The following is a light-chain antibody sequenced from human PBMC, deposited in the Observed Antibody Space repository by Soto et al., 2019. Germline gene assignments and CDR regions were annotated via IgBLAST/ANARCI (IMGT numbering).Light chain of an antibody. V-gene: IGKV1-39*01. Sequence: DIQMTQSPSSLSASVGDRVTITCRASQSISSYLNRYQQKPGKAPKLLIYGASSLQSGVPSRISGSGSGTDFTLTISSLQPEDSATYYCQQSFNTLWTFGQGTKVDIK. CDR2: GAS. CDR3: QQSFNTLWT. J-gene: IGKJ1*01. CDR1: QSISSY.